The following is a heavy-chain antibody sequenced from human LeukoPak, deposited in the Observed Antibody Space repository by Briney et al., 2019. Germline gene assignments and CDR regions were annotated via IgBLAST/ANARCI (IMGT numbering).Heavy chain of an antibody. D-gene: IGHD1-14*01. J-gene: IGHJ6*03. CDR2: ITHRVRT. CDR3: ASSSGKIYYYYYMDV. CDR1: GGSFIGYY. Sequence: SETLSLTCAVYGGSFIGYYWSWIRQPPGKGLDWIGEITHRVRTNYNPSLKSRVTISVDTSKNQFSLKLSSVTAADTAVYYCASSSGKIYYYYYMDVWGKGTTVTVSS. V-gene: IGHV4-34*01.